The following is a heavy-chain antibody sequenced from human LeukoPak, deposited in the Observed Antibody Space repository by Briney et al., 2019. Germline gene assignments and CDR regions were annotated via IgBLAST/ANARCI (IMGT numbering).Heavy chain of an antibody. D-gene: IGHD4-23*01. CDR1: GDSISTYY. V-gene: IGHV4-59*01. CDR2: IYYSGST. Sequence: SETLSLTCSVSGDSISTYYWSWIRQPPGKGLEWIGYIYYSGSTNYNPSLKSRVTISVDTSKNQFSLKLSSVTAADTAVYYCARDYGGLYWYFDLWGRGTLVTVSS. CDR3: ARDYGGLYWYFDL. J-gene: IGHJ2*01.